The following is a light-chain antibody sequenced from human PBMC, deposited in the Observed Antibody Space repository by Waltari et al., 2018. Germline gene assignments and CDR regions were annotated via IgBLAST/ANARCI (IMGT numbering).Light chain of an antibody. J-gene: IGLJ1*01. CDR3: CSFAGYGIYV. V-gene: IGLV2-23*02. CDR1: NSNVDILHL. CDR2: EIS. Sequence: QSALTQPAYVSGSPGQSITISCTAVNSNVDILHLVSWYQHHPGRNPRLLIYEISQRPSGISNRFSGSKSGNTASLTISGLQPEDEADYFCCSFAGYGIYVFGSGTQVSVL.